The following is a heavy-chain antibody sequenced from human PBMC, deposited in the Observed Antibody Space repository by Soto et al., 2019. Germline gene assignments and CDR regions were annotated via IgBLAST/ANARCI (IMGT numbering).Heavy chain of an antibody. D-gene: IGHD6-6*01. Sequence: EVQLVESGGGLVQPGGSLRLSCAASGFTFSSYWMSWVRQAPGKGLEWVANIKQDGSEKYYVDSVKGRFTISRDNAKNSLYLQMNSLRAEDTAVYYCVRKQLGGGYYYYGMDVWGQGTTVTVSS. CDR1: GFTFSSYW. V-gene: IGHV3-7*01. CDR3: VRKQLGGGYYYYGMDV. CDR2: IKQDGSEK. J-gene: IGHJ6*02.